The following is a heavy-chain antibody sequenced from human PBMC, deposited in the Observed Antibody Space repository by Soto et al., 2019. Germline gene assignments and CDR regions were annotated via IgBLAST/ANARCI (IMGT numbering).Heavy chain of an antibody. CDR1: GGTFSSYA. J-gene: IGHJ6*02. V-gene: IGHV1-69*13. D-gene: IGHD4-17*01. CDR2: IIPIFGTA. Sequence: SVKVSCKASGGTFSSYAISWVRQAPGQGLEWMGGIIPIFGTANYAQKLQGRVTITADESTSTAYMELSSLRSEDTAVYYCARDPRSTVTTYDYYYGMDVWGQGTTVTVSS. CDR3: ARDPRSTVTTYDYYYGMDV.